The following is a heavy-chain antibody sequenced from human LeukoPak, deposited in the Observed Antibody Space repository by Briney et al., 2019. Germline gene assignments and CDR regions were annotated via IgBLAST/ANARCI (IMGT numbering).Heavy chain of an antibody. CDR3: AREARYALDWFDP. D-gene: IGHD3-16*01. V-gene: IGHV4-31*11. CDR2: IYYSGST. J-gene: IGHJ5*02. CDR1: GGSISSGGYC. Sequence: SETLSLTCAVSGGSISSGGYCWSWIRQHPGKGLEWIGYIYYSGSTYYNPSLKSRVTISVDTSKNQFSLKLSSVTAADTAVYYCAREARYALDWFDPWGQGTLVTVSS.